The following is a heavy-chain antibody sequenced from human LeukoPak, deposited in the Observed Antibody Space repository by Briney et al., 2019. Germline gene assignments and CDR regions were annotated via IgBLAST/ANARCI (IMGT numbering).Heavy chain of an antibody. CDR3: ARDPGWGAYDI. J-gene: IGHJ3*02. CDR2: IEGDGSAK. Sequence: PGGSLRLSCAASAFTFSRYWKSWVRQAPGKGLECVANIEGDGSAKNYVDSVKGRFTISRDNAENSLYLQMDSLRVEDTAIYYCARDPGWGAYDIWGQGAMVTASS. D-gene: IGHD7-27*01. V-gene: IGHV3-7*01. CDR1: AFTFSRYW.